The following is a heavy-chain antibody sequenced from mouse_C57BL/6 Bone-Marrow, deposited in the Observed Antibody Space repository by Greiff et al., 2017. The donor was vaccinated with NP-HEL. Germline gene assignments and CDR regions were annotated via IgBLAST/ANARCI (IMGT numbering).Heavy chain of an antibody. CDR2: IYPGNSDT. CDR1: GYTFTSYW. D-gene: IGHD2-3*01. V-gene: IGHV1-5*01. Sequence: VQLQQSGTVLARPGASVKMSCKTSGYTFTSYWMHWVKQRPGQGLEWIGAIYPGNSDTSYNQKFKGKAKLTAVTSASTAYMELSSLTNEDSAVYYCTRGWLLRPSYFDYWGQGTTLTVSS. J-gene: IGHJ2*01. CDR3: TRGWLLRPSYFDY.